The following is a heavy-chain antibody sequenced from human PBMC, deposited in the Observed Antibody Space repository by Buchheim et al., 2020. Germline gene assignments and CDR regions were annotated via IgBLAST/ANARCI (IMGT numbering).Heavy chain of an antibody. Sequence: EVQLVESGGGLVQPGGSLRLSCAASGFTIRRKYMTWVRQATAKGLEWVSVMYSGGSTYYADSVEGRFGISREISRNMVYHHMSSLRAEDTGVYFCASDHSPPGSTGSYYYYGMDVWGKGTT. CDR3: ASDHSPPGSTGSYYYYGMDV. CDR2: MYSGGST. CDR1: GFTIRRKY. V-gene: IGHV3-66*01. D-gene: IGHD1-14*01. J-gene: IGHJ6*04.